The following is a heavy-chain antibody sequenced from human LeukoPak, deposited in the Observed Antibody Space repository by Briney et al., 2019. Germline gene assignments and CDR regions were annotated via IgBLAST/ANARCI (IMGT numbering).Heavy chain of an antibody. CDR3: ARVGFEYYDFWSGYSNWFDP. J-gene: IGHJ5*02. Sequence: SETLSLTCTVSGVSISSSSYYWGWIRQPPGKGLEWIGSIYYSGSTYYNPSLKSRFTISVDTSKNQFSLKLSSVTAADTAVYYCARVGFEYYDFWSGYSNWFDPWGQGTLVTVSS. D-gene: IGHD3-3*01. V-gene: IGHV4-39*07. CDR1: GVSISSSSYY. CDR2: IYYSGST.